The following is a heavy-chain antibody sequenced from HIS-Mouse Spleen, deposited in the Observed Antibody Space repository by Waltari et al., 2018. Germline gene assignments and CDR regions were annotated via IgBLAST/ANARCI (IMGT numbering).Heavy chain of an antibody. D-gene: IGHD3-3*01. CDR2: IYYSGST. J-gene: IGHJ3*02. CDR3: ARYKGGYYDFWSGYYAFDI. CDR1: GGSISSISYY. Sequence: QLQLQESGPGLVKPSETLSLTCTVSGGSISSISYYWGWIRQPPGKGLEWIGSIYYSGSTYYNPSLKSRVTISVDTSKNQFSLKLSSVTAADTAVYYCARYKGGYYDFWSGYYAFDIWGQGTMVTVSS. V-gene: IGHV4-39*07.